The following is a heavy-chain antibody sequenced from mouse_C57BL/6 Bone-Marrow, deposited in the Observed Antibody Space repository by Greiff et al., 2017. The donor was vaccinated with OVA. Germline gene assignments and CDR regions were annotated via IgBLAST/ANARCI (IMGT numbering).Heavy chain of an antibody. D-gene: IGHD3-3*01. CDR3: VRPGTVAMDY. J-gene: IGHJ4*01. CDR2: IRSKSNNYAT. Sequence: EVQLVESGGGLVQPKGSLKLSCAASGFSFTTYAMNWVRQAPGKGLEWVARIRSKSNNYATYYADSVKDRFTISRDDSESMLYLQMNNLKTEDTAMYYCVRPGTVAMDYWGQGTSVTVSS. CDR1: GFSFTTYA. V-gene: IGHV10-1*01.